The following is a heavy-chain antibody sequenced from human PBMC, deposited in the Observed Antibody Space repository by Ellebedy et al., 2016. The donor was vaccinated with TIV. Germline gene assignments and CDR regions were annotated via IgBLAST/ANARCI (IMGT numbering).Heavy chain of an antibody. V-gene: IGHV3-23*03. CDR1: GFTFSTNA. D-gene: IGHD3-9*01. CDR2: IYSGAT. J-gene: IGHJ6*02. CDR3: AKLGFDILTGSGGMDV. Sequence: GGSLRLSCAASGFTFSTNALSWVRQAPGKGLEWVSGIYSGATHYADSVKGRFTISRDNSKNTLYLQMTSLRAEDTAVYYCAKLGFDILTGSGGMDVWGQGTTVTVSS.